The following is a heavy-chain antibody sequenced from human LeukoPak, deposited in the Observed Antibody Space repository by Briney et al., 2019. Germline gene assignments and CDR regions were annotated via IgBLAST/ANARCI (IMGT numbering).Heavy chain of an antibody. CDR3: ARGDCSSTSCYMQYYYYYMDV. J-gene: IGHJ6*03. D-gene: IGHD2-2*02. CDR1: GYTFTNYG. V-gene: IGHV1-18*01. Sequence: GASVKVSCKASGYTFTNYGISWVRQAPGQGLEWMGWISAYNGNTNYAQKLQGRVTMTRDTSISTAYMELSRLRSDDTAVYYCARGDCSSTSCYMQYYYYYMDVWGKGTTVTVSS. CDR2: ISAYNGNT.